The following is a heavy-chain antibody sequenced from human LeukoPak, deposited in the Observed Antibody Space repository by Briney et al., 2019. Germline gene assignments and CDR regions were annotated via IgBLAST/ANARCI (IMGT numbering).Heavy chain of an antibody. CDR2: ISWNSGSI. Sequence: GGSLRLSCAASGFTFDDCAMHWVRQAPGKGLEWVSGISWNSGSIGYADSVKGRFTISRDNAKNSLYLQMNSLRAEDMALYYCARRSDKSGYFDYWGQGTLVTVSS. CDR3: ARRSDKSGYFDY. V-gene: IGHV3-9*03. D-gene: IGHD1-26*01. J-gene: IGHJ4*02. CDR1: GFTFDDCA.